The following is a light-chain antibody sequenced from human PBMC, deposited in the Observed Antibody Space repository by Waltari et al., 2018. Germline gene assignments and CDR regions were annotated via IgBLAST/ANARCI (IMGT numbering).Light chain of an antibody. J-gene: IGLJ2*01. CDR3: LSPETRGSWV. CDR2: KDR. Sequence: SYELTQSPSVSLSPGQTARITCSGVALPKKYAYWYQKKPGQAPVLIIFKDRERPSGIPERFSGSTSGTTVTLTITGVQAEDEADYYCLSPETRGSWVFGGGTKLTVL. V-gene: IGLV3-25*03. CDR1: ALPKKY.